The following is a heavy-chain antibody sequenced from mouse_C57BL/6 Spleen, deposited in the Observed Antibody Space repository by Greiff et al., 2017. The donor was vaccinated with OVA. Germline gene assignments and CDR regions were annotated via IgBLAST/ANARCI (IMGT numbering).Heavy chain of an antibody. D-gene: IGHD2-1*01. Sequence: EVQLQQSGPELVKPGASVKISCKASGYTFTDYYMNWVKQSHGKSLEWIGDINPNNGGTSYNQKFKGKATLTVDKSSSTAYMELRSLTSEDSAVYYCAGGNPLVDYWGQGTSVTVSS. CDR2: INPNNGGT. CDR3: AGGNPLVDY. J-gene: IGHJ4*01. V-gene: IGHV1-26*01. CDR1: GYTFTDYY.